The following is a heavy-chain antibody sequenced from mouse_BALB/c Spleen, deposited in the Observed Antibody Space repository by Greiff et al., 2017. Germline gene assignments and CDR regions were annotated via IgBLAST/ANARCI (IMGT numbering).Heavy chain of an antibody. CDR1: GYTFTDYE. CDR2: IDPETGGT. CDR3: TSDLAH. V-gene: IGHV1-15*01. Sequence: VQLQQSGAELVRPGASVTLSCKASGYTFTDYEMHWVKQTPVHGLEWIGAIDPETGGTAYNQKFKGKATLTADKSSSTAYMELRSLTSEDSAVYYCTSDLAHWGQGTTLTVSS. J-gene: IGHJ2*01. D-gene: IGHD6-1*01.